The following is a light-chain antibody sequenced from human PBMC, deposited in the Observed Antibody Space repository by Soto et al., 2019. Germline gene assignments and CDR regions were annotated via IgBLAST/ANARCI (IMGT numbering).Light chain of an antibody. V-gene: IGKV3-11*01. CDR1: QTVSSN. CDR3: QQPSNWPFT. CDR2: GAS. Sequence: AQCPAAVSVSPGERATLSCRASQTVSSNLAWYQQKPGQATRILIYGASTRATGIPARFSGSGSGTDFTLTLSSPEHEDFAAYYSQQPSNWPFTSGPRTKVDIK. J-gene: IGKJ3*01.